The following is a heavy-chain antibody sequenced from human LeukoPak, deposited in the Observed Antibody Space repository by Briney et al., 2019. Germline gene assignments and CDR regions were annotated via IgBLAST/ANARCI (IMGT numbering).Heavy chain of an antibody. V-gene: IGHV3-7*03. J-gene: IGHJ3*01. D-gene: IGHD6-6*01. Sequence: GGSLRLSCAVSGFTFSGFWMSWSRQAPGKGLEWVASINSDGSEGYYADVAKGRFTISRDNAKNSLYLQLNSLRAEDTAVYYCARSSYSSSSSVWGQGTMVTVSS. CDR1: GFTFSGFW. CDR3: ARSSYSSSSSV. CDR2: INSDGSEG.